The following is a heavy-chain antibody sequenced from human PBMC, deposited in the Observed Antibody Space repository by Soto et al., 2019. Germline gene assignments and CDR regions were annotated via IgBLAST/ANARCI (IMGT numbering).Heavy chain of an antibody. D-gene: IGHD6-6*01. V-gene: IGHV4-39*01. CDR2: VYYIGNT. J-gene: IGHJ4*02. CDR1: GGSISGSPSY. Sequence: LQLQESGPGLVKPSETLSLTCTVSGGSISGSPSYWGWIRQPPGKGLEWIGSVYYIGNTYYSPSLKTRVTISVDTSKNQFSLKLTSVTAADTALYYCAGQIYSSSGYYFDYWGQGTLVTVSS. CDR3: AGQIYSSSGYYFDY.